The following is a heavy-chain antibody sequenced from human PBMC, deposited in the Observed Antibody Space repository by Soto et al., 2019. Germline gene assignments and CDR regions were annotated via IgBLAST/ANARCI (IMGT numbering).Heavy chain of an antibody. Sequence: QVQLVESGGGVVQPGRSLRLSCEASGFTFSTYAMHWVRQAPGKGLEWVAAISYDGSNRYYADSVKGRFTISRDNSKNTLDLQLNNLRTEDTAVYYCAKDRGKNVVVVTAFLWDYWGQGTLVTVSS. J-gene: IGHJ4*02. V-gene: IGHV3-30*18. D-gene: IGHD2-21*02. CDR3: AKDRGKNVVVVTAFLWDY. CDR1: GFTFSTYA. CDR2: ISYDGSNR.